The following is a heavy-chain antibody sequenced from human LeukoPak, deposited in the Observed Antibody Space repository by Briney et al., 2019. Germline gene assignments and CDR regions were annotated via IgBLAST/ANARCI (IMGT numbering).Heavy chain of an antibody. V-gene: IGHV3-66*01. D-gene: IGHD2-15*01. CDR1: GFTVSSNY. CDR2: IYSGGST. CDR3: ARENCGGGSCYGEVNGFDP. J-gene: IGHJ5*02. Sequence: GGSLRLSCAASGFTVSSNYMSWVRQAPGKGLEWVSVIYSGGSTYYADSVKGRFTISRDNSKNTLYLQMNSLRAEDTAVYYCARENCGGGSCYGEVNGFDPWGQGTLVTFSS.